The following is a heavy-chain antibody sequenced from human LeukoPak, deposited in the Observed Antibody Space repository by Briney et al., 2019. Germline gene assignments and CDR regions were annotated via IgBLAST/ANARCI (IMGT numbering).Heavy chain of an antibody. Sequence: SETLSLTCAVYGGSFSGYYWSWIRQPPGKGLEWIGEINHSGSTNYNPSLKSRVTISVDTSKNQFSLKLSSVTAADTAVYYCARGWYAVYWGQGTLATVSS. J-gene: IGHJ4*02. D-gene: IGHD6-13*01. V-gene: IGHV4-34*01. CDR3: ARGWYAVY. CDR2: INHSGST. CDR1: GGSFSGYY.